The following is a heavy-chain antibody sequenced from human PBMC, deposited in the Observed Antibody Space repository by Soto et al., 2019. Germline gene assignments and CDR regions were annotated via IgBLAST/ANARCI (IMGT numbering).Heavy chain of an antibody. CDR2: IYPGDSDT. J-gene: IGHJ4*02. CDR1: GYSFNTYW. CDR3: ARQGDATAYSYFDY. D-gene: IGHD1-26*01. V-gene: IGHV5-51*01. Sequence: GESLKISCKASGYSFNTYWIGWVRQMPGRGLEWMGIIYPGDSDTRYSPSFQGQVIISADRSTSAAYLQWTSLKASDSAMYYCARQGDATAYSYFDYWGQGTPVTVYS.